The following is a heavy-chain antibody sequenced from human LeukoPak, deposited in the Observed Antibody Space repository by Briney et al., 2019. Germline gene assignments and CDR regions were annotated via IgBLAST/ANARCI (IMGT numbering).Heavy chain of an antibody. Sequence: ASVKVSCKASGYTFTNFAFSWVRQAPGQGLAWMGWISGYNGVTRYPQTFQDRITMTTDTSASTVYMELKNLTSDDTAVYFCARDFSNFGDFWGQGTLITVSA. J-gene: IGHJ4*02. CDR3: ARDFSNFGDF. CDR2: ISGYNGVT. D-gene: IGHD3-3*01. CDR1: GYTFTNFA. V-gene: IGHV1-18*01.